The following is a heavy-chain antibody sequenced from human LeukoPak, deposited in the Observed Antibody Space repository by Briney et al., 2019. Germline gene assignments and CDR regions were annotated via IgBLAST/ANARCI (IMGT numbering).Heavy chain of an antibody. D-gene: IGHD5-18*01. CDR2: FDPEDGET. Sequence: GASVKVCCKASGYTFTSCGISWVRPAPGHGLVWMGGFDPEDGETIYAQKFQGRVTMTEDTSTDTAYMELSSLRSEDTAVYYCATLGLWTSAFDYWGQGTLVTVSS. V-gene: IGHV1-24*01. CDR3: ATLGLWTSAFDY. CDR1: GYTFTSCG. J-gene: IGHJ4*02.